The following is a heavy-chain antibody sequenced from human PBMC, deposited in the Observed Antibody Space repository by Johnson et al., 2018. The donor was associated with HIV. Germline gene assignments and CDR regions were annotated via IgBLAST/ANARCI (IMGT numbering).Heavy chain of an antibody. CDR3: ARDREYGLAWGWALDI. D-gene: IGHD6-19*01. J-gene: IGHJ3*02. V-gene: IGHV3-NL1*01. CDR1: GFTFSSYA. CDR2: INWNGGST. Sequence: QVQLVESGGGVVQPGRSLRLSCAASGFTFSSYAMHWVRQAPGKGLEWVSGINWNGGSTGYADSVKGRFTISRDNSKNTLYLQTNSLRGEDTAVYYCARDREYGLAWGWALDIWGQGTMVTVSS.